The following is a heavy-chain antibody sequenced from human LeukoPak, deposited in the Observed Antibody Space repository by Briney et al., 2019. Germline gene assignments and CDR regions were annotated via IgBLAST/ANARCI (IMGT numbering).Heavy chain of an antibody. V-gene: IGHV3-72*01. CDR3: VALLRGIGY. J-gene: IGHJ4*02. CDR1: GFTFSHHY. D-gene: IGHD3-10*01. CDR2: SRNEGHSYST. Sequence: GGSLRLSCAVSGFTFSHHYMDWVRQAPGKALEWIGRSRNEGHSYSTDFAASVRGRASLSRDHSRNSLYLQINSLRTDDTAVYYCVALLRGIGYWGQGTLVTVSS.